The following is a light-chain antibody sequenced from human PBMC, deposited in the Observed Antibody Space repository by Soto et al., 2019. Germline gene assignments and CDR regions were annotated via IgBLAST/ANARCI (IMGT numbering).Light chain of an antibody. J-gene: IGKJ2*02. Sequence: EIVMTQSPATLSVSPGERATLSCRASQILSSNLAWYQQKPGQAPRLLIYGASTRATGIPARFSGSGSGTEFTLTISSLQTEDFAVYYCQQYKNWPSTFGRGTKLE. V-gene: IGKV3-15*01. CDR1: QILSSN. CDR3: QQYKNWPST. CDR2: GAS.